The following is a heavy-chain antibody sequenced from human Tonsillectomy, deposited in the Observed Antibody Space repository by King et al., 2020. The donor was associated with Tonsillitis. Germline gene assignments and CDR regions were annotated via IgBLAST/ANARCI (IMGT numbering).Heavy chain of an antibody. J-gene: IGHJ6*02. Sequence: VQLVESGGGLVKPGGSLRLSCAASGFTFSSYSMNWVRQAPGKGLEWVSSISSSSSYIYYADSVKGRFTISRDNAKNSLYLQMNSLRAEDTAVYYCARGEVWGIAALVGDGYYYYGMDVWGQGTTVTVSS. CDR3: ARGEVWGIAALVGDGYYYYGMDV. D-gene: IGHD6-13*01. CDR1: GFTFSSYS. CDR2: ISSSSSYI. V-gene: IGHV3-21*01.